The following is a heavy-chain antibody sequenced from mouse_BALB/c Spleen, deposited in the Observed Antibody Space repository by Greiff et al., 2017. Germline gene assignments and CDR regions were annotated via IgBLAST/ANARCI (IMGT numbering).Heavy chain of an antibody. J-gene: IGHJ3*01. D-gene: IGHD1-1*01. Sequence: ESGAELMKPGASVKISCKATGYTFSSYWIEWVKQRPGHGLEWIGEILPGSGSTNYNEKFKGKATFTADTSSNTAYMQLSSLTSEDSAVYYCARPLYYYGSSWFAYWGQGTLVTVSA. CDR2: ILPGSGST. CDR1: GYTFSSYW. CDR3: ARPLYYYGSSWFAY. V-gene: IGHV1-9*01.